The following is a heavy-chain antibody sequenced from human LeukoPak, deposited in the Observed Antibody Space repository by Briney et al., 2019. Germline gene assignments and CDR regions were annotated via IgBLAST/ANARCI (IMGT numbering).Heavy chain of an antibody. CDR1: GGTFSSYA. CDR3: ATSQKAGKAGAGAIYY. V-gene: IGHV1-69*04. D-gene: IGHD6-19*01. J-gene: IGHJ4*01. CDR2: IIPILGIA. Sequence: SVKVSCKASGGTFSSYAISWVRQAPGQGLEWMGRIIPILGIANYAQKFQGRVTITADKSTSTAYMELSSLRSEDTAVYYCATSQKAGKAGAGAIYYWGQGTLVTVSS.